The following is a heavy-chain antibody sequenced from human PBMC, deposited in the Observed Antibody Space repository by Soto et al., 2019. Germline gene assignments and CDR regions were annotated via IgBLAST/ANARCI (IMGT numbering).Heavy chain of an antibody. CDR3: AKDLSWGQSDY. D-gene: IGHD3-16*01. CDR2: INPDGTTT. Sequence: GGSVRLSCAASGFTFSSYWMHWFRQDPGMGLVWVATINPDGTTTQYADFVKGRFTVSRDNARTTLFLQMNGLRAEDTALYYSAKDLSWGQSDYWGRGTLVTVSS. CDR1: GFTFSSYW. V-gene: IGHV3-74*01. J-gene: IGHJ4*02.